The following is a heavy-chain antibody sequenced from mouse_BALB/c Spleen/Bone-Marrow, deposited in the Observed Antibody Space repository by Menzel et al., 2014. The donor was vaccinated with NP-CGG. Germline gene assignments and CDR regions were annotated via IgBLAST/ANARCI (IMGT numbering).Heavy chain of an antibody. Sequence: VQLQQSGPELVKPGASVKVSCKASGYAFTSYNMYWVKQSHGKSLEWIGHIDPYNGGTSYNQKFKGKATLTVDKSSRTAYMHLNSLTSEDSAVYYCAREEYGNRFAYWGQGTLVTVSA. V-gene: IGHV1S135*01. D-gene: IGHD2-10*02. J-gene: IGHJ3*01. CDR2: IDPYNGGT. CDR3: AREEYGNRFAY. CDR1: GYAFTSYN.